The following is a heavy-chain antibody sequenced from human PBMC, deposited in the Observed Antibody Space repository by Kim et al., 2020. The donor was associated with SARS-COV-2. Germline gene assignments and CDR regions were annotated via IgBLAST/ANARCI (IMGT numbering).Heavy chain of an antibody. CDR2: IYNSGST. CDR3: ARRNYGYPFGY. V-gene: IGHV4-4*09. D-gene: IGHD5-18*01. J-gene: IGHJ4*02. Sequence: SETLSLTCTVSGDSINSYYWSWIRQTPGKGLEWIGYIYNSGSTNYNPSLKSRVTISVDTSKNQFSLKLSSVTAAATAVYYCARRNYGYPFGYWGQGTLVT. CDR1: GDSINSYY.